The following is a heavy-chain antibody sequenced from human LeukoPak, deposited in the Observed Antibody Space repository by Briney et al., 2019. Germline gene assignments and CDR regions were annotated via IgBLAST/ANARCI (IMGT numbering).Heavy chain of an antibody. J-gene: IGHJ2*01. V-gene: IGHV4-34*01. Sequence: PSETLSLTCAVYGGSFSGYYWSWIRQPPGKGLEWIGEINHSGSTNYNPSLKSRVTISVDTSKNQFSLKLSSVTAADTAVYYCAIAAGYSISWYSGGYWYFDLWGRGTLVTVSS. CDR2: INHSGST. D-gene: IGHD6-13*01. CDR1: GGSFSGYY. CDR3: AIAAGYSISWYSGGYWYFDL.